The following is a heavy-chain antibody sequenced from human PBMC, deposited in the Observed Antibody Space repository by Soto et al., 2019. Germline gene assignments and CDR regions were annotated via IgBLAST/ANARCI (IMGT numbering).Heavy chain of an antibody. D-gene: IGHD3-22*01. CDR2: ISGSGGST. Sequence: GGSLRLSCAASGFTFDDYAMHWVRQAPGKGLEWVSAISGSGGSTYYADSVKGRFTISRDNSKNTLYLQMNSLRAEDTAVYYCAKENNWLSDHFDYWGQGTLVTVSS. V-gene: IGHV3-23*01. CDR1: GFTFDDYA. CDR3: AKENNWLSDHFDY. J-gene: IGHJ4*02.